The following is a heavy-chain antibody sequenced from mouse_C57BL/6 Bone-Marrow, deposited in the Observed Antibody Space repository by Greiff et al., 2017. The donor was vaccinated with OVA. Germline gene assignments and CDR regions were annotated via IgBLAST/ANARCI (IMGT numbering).Heavy chain of an antibody. V-gene: IGHV5-17*01. D-gene: IGHD2-4*01. Sequence: EVQLLESGGGLVKPGASLKLSCAASGFTFSDYGMHWVRQAPEQGLEWVAYISSGSGTIYYAATVKGPCTITTDNATNTPFLRMTSLKSEDTAVDYCARQFYYDDYLDYWGQGTTLTVSS. CDR1: GFTFSDYG. CDR2: ISSGSGTI. J-gene: IGHJ2*01. CDR3: ARQFYYDDYLDY.